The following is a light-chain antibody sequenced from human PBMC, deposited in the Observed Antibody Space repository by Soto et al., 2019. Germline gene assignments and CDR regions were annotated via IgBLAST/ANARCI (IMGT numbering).Light chain of an antibody. V-gene: IGLV1-44*01. J-gene: IGLJ2*01. CDR2: SDN. Sequence: QSVLTQPPSASGTPGQRVTISCSGSFSNVGINTVNWYQQLPGTAPKLLIYSDNQRPSGVPDRFSCSKSGTSASLAISGLQYEDAADYYCASWYDSLTGVVFGGGTKLTVL. CDR3: ASWYDSLTGVV. CDR1: FSNVGINT.